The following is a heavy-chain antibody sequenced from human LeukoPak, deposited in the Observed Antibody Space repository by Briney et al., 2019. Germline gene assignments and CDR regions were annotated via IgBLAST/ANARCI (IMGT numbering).Heavy chain of an antibody. CDR2: ISGSGSGT. V-gene: IGHV3-23*01. CDR3: AKSGPEGIYFDY. CDR1: GFTFSSYA. D-gene: IGHD3-3*01. J-gene: IGHJ4*02. Sequence: GGSLRLSCAASGFTFSSYAMSWVRQAPGKGLEWVSAISGSGSGTYYADSVKGRFAISRDNSRNTLFVQMNSLKVDDTAVYYCAKSGPEGIYFDYWGQGTLVTVSS.